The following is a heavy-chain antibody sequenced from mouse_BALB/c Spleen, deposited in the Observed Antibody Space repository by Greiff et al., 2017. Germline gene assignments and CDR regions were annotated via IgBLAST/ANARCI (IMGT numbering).Heavy chain of an antibody. V-gene: IGHV5-9-3*01. Sequence: EVKLVESGGGLVKPGGSLKLSCAASGFTFSSYAMSWVRQTPEKRLEWVATISSGGSYTYYPDSVKGRFTISRDNAKNTLYLQMSSLRSEDTAMYYCARHSPPTATDAMDYWGQGTSVTVSS. CDR3: ARHSPPTATDAMDY. CDR2: ISSGGSYT. D-gene: IGHD1-2*01. CDR1: GFTFSSYA. J-gene: IGHJ4*01.